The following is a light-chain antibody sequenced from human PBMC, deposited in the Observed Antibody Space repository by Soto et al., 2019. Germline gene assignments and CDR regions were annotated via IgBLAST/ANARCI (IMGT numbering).Light chain of an antibody. CDR3: QQYNSMLS. V-gene: IGKV1-33*01. CDR2: DAS. Sequence: DIQMTQSPSSLSVSEGDRVTITCQSSHDVSRNLNWFQQKPGEAPQLLIYDASNLERGVPSRFSGSGSGTDFTLTISSLQAEDVATYYCQQYNSMLSFGGGTEVEIK. CDR1: HDVSRN. J-gene: IGKJ4*01.